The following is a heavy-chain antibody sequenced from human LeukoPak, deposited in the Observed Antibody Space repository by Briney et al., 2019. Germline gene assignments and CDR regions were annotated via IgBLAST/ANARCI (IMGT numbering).Heavy chain of an antibody. Sequence: GGSLRLSCAASGFSVINAWMSWVRQAPGQGLEWVSAISGSGGSTYYADSVKGRFTISRDNSKNTLYLQMNSLRAEDTAVYYCAKDTAAGAITMIVVGAFDYWGQGTLVTVSS. CDR2: ISGSGGST. J-gene: IGHJ4*02. D-gene: IGHD3-22*01. CDR3: AKDTAAGAITMIVVGAFDY. V-gene: IGHV3-23*01. CDR1: GFSVINAW.